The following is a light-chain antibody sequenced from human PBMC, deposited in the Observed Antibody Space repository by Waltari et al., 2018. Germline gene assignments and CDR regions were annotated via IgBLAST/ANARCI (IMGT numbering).Light chain of an antibody. CDR3: QAWDSSAVI. CDR1: DIENKY. J-gene: IGLJ2*01. CDR2: QDT. Sequence: SYELTQAPSVSVSPGQTASLPCPGEDIENKYVYWYQQKSGQSPVLVIHQDTKRPSGIPERFSGSNSGSAATLTITGTQAVDEADYYCQAWDSSAVIFGGGTKLTVL. V-gene: IGLV3-1*01.